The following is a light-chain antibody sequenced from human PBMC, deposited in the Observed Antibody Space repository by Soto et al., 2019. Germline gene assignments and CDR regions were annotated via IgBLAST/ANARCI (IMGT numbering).Light chain of an antibody. CDR3: QQGYSTPRT. Sequence: DIQLTQSPSSLSASVGDRVTITCRASQMIDTYLNWYQQKPGKAPTLLIYAASRLQSGVPSRFRGSGSETHFTLTISGLQREDFATYYGQQGYSTPRTFGQGTNLEIK. CDR1: QMIDTY. CDR2: AAS. J-gene: IGKJ2*01. V-gene: IGKV1-39*01.